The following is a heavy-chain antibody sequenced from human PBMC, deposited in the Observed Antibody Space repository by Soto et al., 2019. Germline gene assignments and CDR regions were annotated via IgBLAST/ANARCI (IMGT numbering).Heavy chain of an antibody. CDR1: GFTVISNY. J-gene: IGHJ6*03. D-gene: IGHD3-10*01. Sequence: GGSLRLSCAASGFTVISNYMSWVRQAPWKGLEWVSVIYSGGSTYYADSVKGRFTISRDNSKNTLYLQMNSLRAEDTAVYYCARGLTGPLYYYGSGEPPLGNYMDVWGKGTTVTVSS. CDR2: IYSGGST. V-gene: IGHV3-66*01. CDR3: ARGLTGPLYYYGSGEPPLGNYMDV.